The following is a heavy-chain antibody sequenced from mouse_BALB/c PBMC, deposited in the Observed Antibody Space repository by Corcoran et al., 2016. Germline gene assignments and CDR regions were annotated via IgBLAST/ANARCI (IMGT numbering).Heavy chain of an antibody. Sequence: QVQLQQSGPELVKPGASVKISCKASGYSFTSYYIHWVKQRPGQGLEWIGWIFPGSGNTKYNAKFKGKATLTADTSSSTAYMQLSSLTSEDSAVYFCAKDDYDGAMDYWGQGTSVTVSS. CDR2: IFPGSGNT. V-gene: IGHV1-66*01. CDR1: GYSFTSYY. CDR3: AKDDYDGAMDY. D-gene: IGHD2-4*01. J-gene: IGHJ4*01.